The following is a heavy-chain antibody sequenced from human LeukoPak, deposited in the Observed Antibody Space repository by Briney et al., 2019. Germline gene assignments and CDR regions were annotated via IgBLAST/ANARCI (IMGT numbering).Heavy chain of an antibody. V-gene: IGHV4-39*01. CDR2: IFYSGTT. CDR3: ARLSNYGGHSGDGY. Sequence: SETLSLTCTVSGGATSSSNYYWAWIRQPPGKGLEWMGSIFYSGTTHYNPSLKSRVTISVDTSKNSFFLKLSSVTAADTAVYYCARLSNYGGHSGDGYWGQGTLVTVSS. CDR1: GGATSSSNYY. D-gene: IGHD4-23*01. J-gene: IGHJ4*02.